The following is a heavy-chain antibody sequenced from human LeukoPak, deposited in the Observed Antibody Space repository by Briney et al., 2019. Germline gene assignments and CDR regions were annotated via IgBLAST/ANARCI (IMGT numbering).Heavy chain of an antibody. CDR1: GFTFDDYG. CDR3: ARSMTTVTTRYFDL. V-gene: IGHV3-20*04. CDR2: INWNGDST. D-gene: IGHD4-17*01. Sequence: GGSLRLSCAASGFTFDDYGMIWVRQAPGKGLEWVSYINWNGDSTTYADSVKGRFTVSRDNAKNSLSLQMGTLRAEDTAFYYCARSMTTVTTRYFDLWGRGTLVTVSS. J-gene: IGHJ2*01.